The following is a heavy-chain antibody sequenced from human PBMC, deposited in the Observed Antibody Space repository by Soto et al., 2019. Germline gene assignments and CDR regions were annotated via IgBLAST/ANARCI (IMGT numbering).Heavy chain of an antibody. V-gene: IGHV3-33*01. D-gene: IGHD4-17*01. CDR3: ATDDDFDENGLDY. CDR2: IVSDGGHK. CDR1: GFTFSSYG. Sequence: QVHLVESGGGVVQPGRPLRLSCAASGFTFSSYGMHWVRQAPGKGLEWVVGIVSDGGHKQYADSVRGRFTISRDNSRDTRYLEVNSVTVGDTAVYYCATDDDFDENGLDYWGHGTRVTVPS. J-gene: IGHJ4*01.